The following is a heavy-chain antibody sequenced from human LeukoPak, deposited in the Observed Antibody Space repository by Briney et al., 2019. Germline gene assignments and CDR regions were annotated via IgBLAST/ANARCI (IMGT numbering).Heavy chain of an antibody. CDR3: ARDRGGGDYLGY. V-gene: IGHV3-48*03. CDR1: GFTFSSYE. Sequence: GGSLRLSCAASGFTFSSYEMNWVRKAPGKGLEWVSYISSSGSTIYYADSVKGRFTISRDNAKNSLYLQMNSLRAEDTAVYYCARDRGGGDYLGYWGQGTLVTVSS. D-gene: IGHD4-17*01. J-gene: IGHJ4*02. CDR2: ISSSGSTI.